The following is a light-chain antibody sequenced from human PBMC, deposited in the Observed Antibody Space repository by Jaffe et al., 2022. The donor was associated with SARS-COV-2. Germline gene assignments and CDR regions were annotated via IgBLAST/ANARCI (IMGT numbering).Light chain of an antibody. J-gene: IGLJ2*01. Sequence: QTVVTQEPSFSVSPGETVTITCGLSSGSVSNAFYPNWYQQTPGQAPRTLIYSTNIRSSGVPDRFSGSILGNKAALTITGAQADDESNYYCALYMGGGNWLFGGGTKLTVL. CDR2: STN. CDR1: SGSVSNAFY. V-gene: IGLV8-61*01. CDR3: ALYMGGGNWL.